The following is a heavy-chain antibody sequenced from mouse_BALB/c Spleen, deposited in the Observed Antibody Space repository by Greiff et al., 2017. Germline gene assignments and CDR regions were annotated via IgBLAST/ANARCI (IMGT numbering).Heavy chain of an antibody. V-gene: IGHV3-2*02. Sequence: EVKLMESGPGLVKPSQSLSLTCTVTGYSITSDYAWNWIRQFPGNKLEWMGYISYSGSTSYNPSLKSRISITRDTSKNQFFLQLNSVTTEDTATYYCARSLLRGAWFAYWGQGTLVTVSA. D-gene: IGHD1-2*01. J-gene: IGHJ3*01. CDR1: GYSITSDYA. CDR2: ISYSGST. CDR3: ARSLLRGAWFAY.